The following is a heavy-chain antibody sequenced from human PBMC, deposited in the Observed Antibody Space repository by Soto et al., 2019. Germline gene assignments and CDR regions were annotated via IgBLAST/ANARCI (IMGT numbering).Heavy chain of an antibody. Sequence: PGGSLRLSCAASGFSFSGYNMNWVRQAPEKGLEWVSSISCDSNYIYYADSVQGRFTISRDNAKNSVYLQMNSLTAEDTAVYYCARVVYFDRSAYGLWGQGTMVTVSS. CDR3: ARVVYFDRSAYGL. J-gene: IGHJ3*01. D-gene: IGHD3-22*01. CDR1: GFSFSGYN. CDR2: ISCDSNYI. V-gene: IGHV3-21*04.